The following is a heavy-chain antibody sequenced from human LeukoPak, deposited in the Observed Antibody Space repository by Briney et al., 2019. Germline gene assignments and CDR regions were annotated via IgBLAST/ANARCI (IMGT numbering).Heavy chain of an antibody. D-gene: IGHD3-10*01. CDR1: GFTFSSNG. CDR3: ARSMVRGTGSDY. V-gene: IGHV3-66*01. CDR2: IYSGGST. J-gene: IGHJ4*02. Sequence: PGGTLRLSCAASGFTFSSNGMSWVRQAPGKGLEWVSVIYSGGSTYYADSVKGRFTISRDNAKNSLYLQMNSLRAEDTAVYYCARSMVRGTGSDYWGQGTLVTVSS.